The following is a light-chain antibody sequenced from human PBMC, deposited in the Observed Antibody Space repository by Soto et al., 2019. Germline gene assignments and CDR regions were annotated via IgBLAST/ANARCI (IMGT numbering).Light chain of an antibody. CDR3: QQYGSLYT. V-gene: IGKV3-20*01. Sequence: EIVLTQSPGTLSLSPGERATLSCRASQSVGSSYLAWYQQKPGQAPRLLIYGASSRATGTPERFSGSGSATDCTLTISRLEPEDFAVYYCQQYGSLYTFGQGTKLEIK. CDR1: QSVGSSY. J-gene: IGKJ2*01. CDR2: GAS.